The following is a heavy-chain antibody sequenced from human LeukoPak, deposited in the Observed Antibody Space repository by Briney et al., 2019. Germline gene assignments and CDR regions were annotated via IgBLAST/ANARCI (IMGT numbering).Heavy chain of an antibody. CDR1: GFTFSSYA. V-gene: IGHV3-23*01. Sequence: GGSLRLSCAASGFTFSSYAMSWVRQAPGKGLEWVSAISGSGGSTYYADSVKGRFTISRDNSKNTLYLQMNSLGAEDTAVYYCAKKAGLYYYYYGMDVWGKGTTVTVSS. CDR2: ISGSGGST. J-gene: IGHJ6*04. D-gene: IGHD3/OR15-3a*01. CDR3: AKKAGLYYYYYGMDV.